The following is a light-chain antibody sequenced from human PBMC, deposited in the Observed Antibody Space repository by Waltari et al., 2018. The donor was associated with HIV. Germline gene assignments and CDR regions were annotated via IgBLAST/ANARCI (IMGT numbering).Light chain of an antibody. CDR2: AAS. CDR1: QSVSNN. V-gene: IGKV3-15*01. Sequence: EIVMTQSPGTLSVSPGARATLSCRASQSVSNNLAWYQQKPGQAPRLLIYAASTRATGIPARFNGSGSGTEFTLTISSLQSEDFAVYYCQQYNNWTFGQGTKVEIK. CDR3: QQYNNWT. J-gene: IGKJ1*01.